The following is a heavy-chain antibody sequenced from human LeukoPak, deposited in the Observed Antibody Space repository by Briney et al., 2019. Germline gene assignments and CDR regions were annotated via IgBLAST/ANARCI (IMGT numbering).Heavy chain of an antibody. J-gene: IGHJ4*02. Sequence: GGSLRLSCAASGFTVSSNYMSWVRQAPGKGLEWVSVIHSGGSTYYADSVKGRFTISRDNSKNTLYLQMNSLRAEDTAVYYCARSNANWYSSGWYSDYWGQGTLVTVSS. CDR2: IHSGGST. CDR1: GFTVSSNY. V-gene: IGHV3-53*01. CDR3: ARSNANWYSSGWYSDY. D-gene: IGHD6-19*01.